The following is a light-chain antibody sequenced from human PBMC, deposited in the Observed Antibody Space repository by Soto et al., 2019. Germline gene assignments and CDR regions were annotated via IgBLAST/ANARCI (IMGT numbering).Light chain of an antibody. V-gene: IGKV3D-15*01. CDR3: QQYNNWPPIT. Sequence: EIVLTHSQATLSLSPCERATLSCGASQSLSSSSLAWYQQKPGQAPRLLISGASSRAADIPDRFSGSGSGTEFTLTISSLQSEDFAVYYCQQYNNWPPITFGQGTRLETK. CDR1: QSLSSS. J-gene: IGKJ5*01. CDR2: GAS.